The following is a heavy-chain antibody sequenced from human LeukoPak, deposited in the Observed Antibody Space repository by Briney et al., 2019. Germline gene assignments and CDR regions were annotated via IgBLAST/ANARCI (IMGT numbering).Heavy chain of an antibody. D-gene: IGHD2-21*02. V-gene: IGHV5-51*01. CDR3: ARGDVVRGVSWFDS. J-gene: IGHJ5*01. CDR1: GYPFTSYW. CDR2: IYPGESDT. Sequence: GGALEISWQGSGYPFTSYWIGWVRQMPGIGLEGMGSIYPGESDTKYSPSFQGQVTISVDKSTNTAYLQWKSLKASDTAMYYCARGDVVRGVSWFDSWGQGALVTVSS.